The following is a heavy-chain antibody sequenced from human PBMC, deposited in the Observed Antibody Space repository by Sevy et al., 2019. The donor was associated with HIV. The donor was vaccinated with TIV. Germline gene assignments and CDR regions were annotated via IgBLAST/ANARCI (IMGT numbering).Heavy chain of an antibody. D-gene: IGHD6-13*01. CDR2: ISSSGTTL. V-gene: IGHV3-11*04. Sequence: WGSVRLSCAASGFTFSDYYMSWFRQAPGKGLEWVSYISSSGTTLYYVDSVQGRFTISRDNAKNSLYLQMNSLRVEDTAIYYCARGPRIATGAFDPWGQGTVVTVSS. CDR3: ARGPRIATGAFDP. J-gene: IGHJ5*02. CDR1: GFTFSDYY.